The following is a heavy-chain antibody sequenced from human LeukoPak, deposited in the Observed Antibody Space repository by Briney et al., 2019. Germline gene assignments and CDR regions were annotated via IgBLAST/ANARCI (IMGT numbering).Heavy chain of an antibody. V-gene: IGHV4-59*08. CDR3: ARHVGYCGGGSCYTWFDP. CDR2: IYFSGST. D-gene: IGHD2-15*01. CDR1: GGSISSYY. Sequence: SETLSLTCTVSGGSISSYYWSWIRQPPGKGLGWIGYIYFSGSTNYHPSLKSRVTISVDTSKNQFSLRLSSVTAADTAVYYCARHVGYCGGGSCYTWFDPWGQGTLVTVSS. J-gene: IGHJ5*02.